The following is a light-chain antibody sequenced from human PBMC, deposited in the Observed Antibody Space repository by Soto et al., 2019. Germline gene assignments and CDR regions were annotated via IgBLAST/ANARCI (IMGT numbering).Light chain of an antibody. J-gene: IGKJ1*01. CDR3: QQYNSYPWT. V-gene: IGKV1-5*03. CDR2: KAS. Sequence: DIQMTQSPSTLSASVGDRVTITCRASQSISSWLGWYQQIPGKAPKLLVYKASSLESGVPSRFSGRGSGTEFTLTISSLQPDDFATYYCQQYNSYPWTFGQGTKVDI. CDR1: QSISSW.